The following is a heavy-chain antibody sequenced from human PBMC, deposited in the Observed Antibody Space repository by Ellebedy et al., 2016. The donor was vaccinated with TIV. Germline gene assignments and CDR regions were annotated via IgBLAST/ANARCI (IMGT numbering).Heavy chain of an antibody. V-gene: IGHV4-31*03. J-gene: IGHJ3*02. CDR3: ARFEGAPGAFDI. CDR1: GGSISSGGYY. Sequence: SETLSLTXTVSGGSISSGGYYWSWIRQHPGKGLEWIGYIYYSGSTYYNPSLKSRVTISVDTSKNQFSLKLSSVTAADTAVYYCARFEGAPGAFDIWGQGTMVTVSS. D-gene: IGHD3-16*01. CDR2: IYYSGST.